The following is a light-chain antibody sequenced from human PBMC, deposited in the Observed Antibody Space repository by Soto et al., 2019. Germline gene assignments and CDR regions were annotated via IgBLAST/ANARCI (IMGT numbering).Light chain of an antibody. J-gene: IGKJ5*01. CDR3: QQSYTSPIT. CDR2: AAS. Sequence: DIQMTQSPSSLSASVGDRVIISCRASQTISSHLNWYQQKPGKAPNLLVYAASSLQSRVPSSFTGSGSGTDFTLTISSLQPEDFATYFCQQSYTSPITFGQGTRLEIK. CDR1: QTISSH. V-gene: IGKV1-39*01.